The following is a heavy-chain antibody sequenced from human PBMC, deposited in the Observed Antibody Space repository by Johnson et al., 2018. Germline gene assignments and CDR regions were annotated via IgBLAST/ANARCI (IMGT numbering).Heavy chain of an antibody. CDR2: IGIAGGT. J-gene: IGHJ3*02. D-gene: IGHD1-26*01. V-gene: IGHV3-13*01. Sequence: VQLQESGGALVQPGGSLRLSCATSGFTFSSYDMHWVRQVTGKGLEWVSGIGIAGGTHYQDSVKGRFTISRENAKNSLHLQMNSLRAGDPAVYYCAGIIGYSGSHPDFGGAFEIWGQGTMVTVSS. CDR3: AGIIGYSGSHPDFGGAFEI. CDR1: GFTFSSYD.